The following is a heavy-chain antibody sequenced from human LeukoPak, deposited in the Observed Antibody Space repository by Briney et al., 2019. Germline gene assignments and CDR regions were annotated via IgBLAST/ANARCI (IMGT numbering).Heavy chain of an antibody. Sequence: PSETLSLTCTVSGGSMSNYYWSWVRQTPGKGLEWIGYISYSGSTNHNPPLKSRVTISVDTSKNRFSLKLSSVTAADTAVYYCARRGRAAGKYGGFEYWYFDYWGQGTLVTASS. CDR3: ARRGRAAGKYGGFEYWYFDY. V-gene: IGHV4-59*08. CDR2: ISYSGST. J-gene: IGHJ4*02. CDR1: GGSMSNYY. D-gene: IGHD5-12*01.